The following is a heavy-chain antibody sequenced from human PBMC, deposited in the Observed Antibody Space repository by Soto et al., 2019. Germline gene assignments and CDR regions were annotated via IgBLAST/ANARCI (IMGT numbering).Heavy chain of an antibody. CDR2: INSDGSST. D-gene: IGHD6-6*01. CDR3: ARVRRRSSHYCGIDF. J-gene: IGHJ6*02. V-gene: IGHV3-74*01. Sequence: EVQLVESGGGLAQPGGSLRLSCAASGFTFSSYWMHWVRQAPGKGLVWVSRINSDGSSTSYADSVKGRFTISRDNAKNTLYLQMNSLRAEDTAVYYCARVRRRSSHYCGIDFLVQGTTVTLSS. CDR1: GFTFSSYW.